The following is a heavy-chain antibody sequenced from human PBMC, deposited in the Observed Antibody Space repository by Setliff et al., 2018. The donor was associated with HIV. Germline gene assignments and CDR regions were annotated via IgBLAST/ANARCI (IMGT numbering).Heavy chain of an antibody. Sequence: SETLSLTCTVSGASILSSGGYFWGWIRQSPGRGLEWLGTVYFLGNRYLNPSLKSRVTVSIDTSKNQFSLKLHSVTAADTAVYFCATLRWLRSKHSDYWGQGTLVTVSS. CDR3: ATLRWLRSKHSDY. J-gene: IGHJ4*02. CDR1: GASILSSGGYF. CDR2: VYFLGNR. D-gene: IGHD5-12*01. V-gene: IGHV4-39*01.